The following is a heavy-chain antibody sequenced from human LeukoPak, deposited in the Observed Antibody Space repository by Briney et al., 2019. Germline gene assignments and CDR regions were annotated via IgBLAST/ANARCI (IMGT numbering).Heavy chain of an antibody. J-gene: IGHJ4*02. D-gene: IGHD3-16*02. CDR1: GITLSNYG. Sequence: GGSLRLSCAVSGITLSNYGMSWVRQAPGKGLEWVAGLSGGGDGASYADSVKGRFTISRDNSRNTLYLQMNSLRAEDTAVYFCAKRGVVIRVILVGFHREAYYFDSWGQGALVTVSS. V-gene: IGHV3-23*01. CDR2: LSGGGDGA. CDR3: AKRGVVIRVILVGFHREAYYFDS.